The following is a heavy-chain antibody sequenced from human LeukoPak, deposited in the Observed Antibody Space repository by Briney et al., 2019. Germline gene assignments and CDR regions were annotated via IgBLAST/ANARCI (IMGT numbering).Heavy chain of an antibody. J-gene: IGHJ4*02. D-gene: IGHD1-14*01. CDR3: VKDNPLDY. Sequence: GGSLRLSCAASGFTFSSDAMSWVRQAPGKGLEWVAFIRYDGSNKFYADSVKGRVTISRDNSKNTLYLHINSLRVEDTAVYYCVKDNPLDYWGQGTLVIVSS. V-gene: IGHV3-30*02. CDR2: IRYDGSNK. CDR1: GFTFSSDA.